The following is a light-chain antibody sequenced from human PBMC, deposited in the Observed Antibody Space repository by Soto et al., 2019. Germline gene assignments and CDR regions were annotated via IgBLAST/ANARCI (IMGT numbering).Light chain of an antibody. J-gene: IGKJ1*01. CDR2: KVS. CDR3: LQYNTYPWT. V-gene: IGKV1-5*03. Sequence: DIQMTQSPSTLSASIGDRVTITCRASQGLRTWLAWFQQRPGEAPKGLIYKVSYLESGVPPRFTASGSETEFTLTINGLQPDDFATYYCLQYNTYPWTFGQGTKVEIK. CDR1: QGLRTW.